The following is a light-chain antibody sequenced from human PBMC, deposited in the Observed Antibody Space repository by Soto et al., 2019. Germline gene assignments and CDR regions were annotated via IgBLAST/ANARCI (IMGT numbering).Light chain of an antibody. Sequence: DIQMTQSPSTLSASIGDRVTITCRASESIRTWLAWYQHKPGKAPKFLIYDASSLESGVTSMFSGSGSGTEFTLTISNLQPEDFATYFCQKYNNYPRTFGQGTKVEIK. V-gene: IGKV1-5*01. CDR1: ESIRTW. CDR3: QKYNNYPRT. J-gene: IGKJ1*01. CDR2: DAS.